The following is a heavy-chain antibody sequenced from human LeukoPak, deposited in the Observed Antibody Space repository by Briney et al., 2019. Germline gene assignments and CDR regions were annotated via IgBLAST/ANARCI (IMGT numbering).Heavy chain of an antibody. D-gene: IGHD5-18*01. V-gene: IGHV4-4*07. CDR3: ARHYGGHSFGTTFDY. Sequence: SETLSLTCTVSGGSISSYYWSWIRQPAGKGLEWIGRIYTSGSTNYNPSLKSRVTMSVDTSKNEFSLRLSSVTAGDTAVYYCARHYGGHSFGTTFDYWGQGILVTVSS. J-gene: IGHJ4*02. CDR2: IYTSGST. CDR1: GGSISSYY.